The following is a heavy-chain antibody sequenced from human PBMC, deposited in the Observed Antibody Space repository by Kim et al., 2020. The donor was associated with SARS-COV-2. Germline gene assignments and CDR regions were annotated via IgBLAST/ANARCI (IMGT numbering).Heavy chain of an antibody. V-gene: IGHV3-21*01. D-gene: IGHD3-10*01. CDR1: GFTFSSYS. CDR2: ISSSSSYI. CDR3: AKSSGSYYTPFED. J-gene: IGHJ4*02. Sequence: GGSLRLSCAASGFTFSSYSMNWVRQAPGKGLEWVSSISSSSSYIYYADSVKGRFTISRDNAKNSLYLQMNSLRAEDTAVYYCAKSSGSYYTPFEDWGQGTLVTVSS.